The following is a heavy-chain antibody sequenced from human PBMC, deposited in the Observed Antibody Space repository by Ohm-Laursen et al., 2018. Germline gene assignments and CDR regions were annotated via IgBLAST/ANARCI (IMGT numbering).Heavy chain of an antibody. D-gene: IGHD4-17*01. V-gene: IGHV1-8*01. J-gene: IGHJ4*02. CDR1: GYTFTSYD. Sequence: ASVKVSCKASGYTFTSYDINWVRQATGQGLEWMGWMNPTSGNTGYAQKFQGRVTMTRNTSISTAYMELNSLRAEDTAVYYCARQLGDYEFDYWGQGTLVTVSS. CDR2: MNPTSGNT. CDR3: ARQLGDYEFDY.